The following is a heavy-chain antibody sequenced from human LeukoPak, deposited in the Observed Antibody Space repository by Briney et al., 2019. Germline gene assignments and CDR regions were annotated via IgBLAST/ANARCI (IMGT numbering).Heavy chain of an antibody. Sequence: ASVKVSCKASGYTFTSYDINWVRQATGQGLEWMGWMNPNSGNTGYAQKFQGRVTMTRNTSISTAYMELSSLRSEDTAVYYCARGYTHPRKTSVAGTSYYYYYYMDVWGKGTTVTISS. CDR1: GYTFTSYD. J-gene: IGHJ6*03. D-gene: IGHD6-19*01. CDR3: ARGYTHPRKTSVAGTSYYYYYYMDV. CDR2: MNPNSGNT. V-gene: IGHV1-8*01.